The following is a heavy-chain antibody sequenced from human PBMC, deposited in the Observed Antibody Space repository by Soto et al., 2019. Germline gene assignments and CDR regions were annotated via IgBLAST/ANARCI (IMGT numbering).Heavy chain of an antibody. D-gene: IGHD1-20*01. CDR2: ISYDGSNK. V-gene: IGHV3-30*18. J-gene: IGHJ6*02. CDR1: GFTFSSYG. CDR3: AKLAGYNNWNDRYYYYGMDV. Sequence: GGSLRLSCAASGFTFSSYGMHWVRQAPGKGLEWVAVISYDGSNKYYADSVKGRFTISRDNSKNTLYLQMNSLRAEDTAVYYCAKLAGYNNWNDRYYYYGMDVWGQGTTVTVSS.